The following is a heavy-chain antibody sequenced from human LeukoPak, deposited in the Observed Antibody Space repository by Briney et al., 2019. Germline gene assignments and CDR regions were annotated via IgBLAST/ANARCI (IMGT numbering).Heavy chain of an antibody. CDR3: ARDYYYGSGSYPQNWFDP. D-gene: IGHD3-10*01. CDR2: ISTYNGNT. J-gene: IGHJ5*02. Sequence: ASVKVSCKTSGYTFITYGISWVRQAPGQGLEWMGWISTYNGNTNYAQKLQDRVTMTTDTSTSTAYMELRSLRSDDTAVYYCARDYYYGSGSYPQNWFDPWGQGTLVAVSS. CDR1: GYTFITYG. V-gene: IGHV1-18*01.